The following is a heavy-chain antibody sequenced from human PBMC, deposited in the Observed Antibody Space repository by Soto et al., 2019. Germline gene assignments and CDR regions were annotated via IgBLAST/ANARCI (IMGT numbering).Heavy chain of an antibody. CDR3: ARTDKFTSQSSAWANRFDC. D-gene: IGHD3-22*01. Sequence: PGGSLRLSCTASGFTFSNYAMSRVRQAPGKGLEWVSTFSISGGGTYYADTVKGRFTISRDNSKSTLYLQMNSLRADDAAIYYCARTDKFTSQSSAWANRFDCWGQGTLVTVSS. J-gene: IGHJ4*02. CDR1: GFTFSNYA. V-gene: IGHV3-23*01. CDR2: FSISGGGT.